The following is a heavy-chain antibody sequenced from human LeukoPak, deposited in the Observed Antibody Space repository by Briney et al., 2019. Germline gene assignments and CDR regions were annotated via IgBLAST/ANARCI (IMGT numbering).Heavy chain of an antibody. V-gene: IGHV3-15*01. CDR1: GFTFSNAW. J-gene: IGHJ4*02. CDR2: IKSKTDGGTT. D-gene: IGHD3-22*01. Sequence: PGGSLRLSCAASGFTFSNAWMSCVRQAPGEGLEWVVRIKSKTDGGTTDYAAPVKGRFTISRDDSKNTLYLQMNSLKTEDTAVYYCTTDPGYYYDSSGLGGGWGQGTLVTVSS. CDR3: TTDPGYYYDSSGLGGG.